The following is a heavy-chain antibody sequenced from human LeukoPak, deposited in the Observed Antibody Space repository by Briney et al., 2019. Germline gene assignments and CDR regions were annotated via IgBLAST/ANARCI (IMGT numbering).Heavy chain of an antibody. V-gene: IGHV1-2*02. CDR1: GYTFTGYY. CDR3: AREGGGDTAGYYMDV. D-gene: IGHD2-21*01. Sequence: ASVKVSCKASGYTFTGYYMHWVRQAPGQGLEWMGWINPNSGGTNYAQKFQGRVTMTRDTSISTAYMELSRLRSDDTAVCYCAREGGGDTAGYYMDVWGKGTTVTVSS. J-gene: IGHJ6*03. CDR2: INPNSGGT.